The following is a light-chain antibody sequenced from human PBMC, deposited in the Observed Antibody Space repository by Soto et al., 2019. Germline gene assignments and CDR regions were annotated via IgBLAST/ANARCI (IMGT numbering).Light chain of an antibody. CDR2: DAS. J-gene: IGKJ1*01. CDR1: QSVRNN. V-gene: IGKV3-15*01. Sequence: EIVLTQSPGTLSLSPGERATLSCRASQSVRNNLAWYQQKPGQAPRLLIFDASTRATGIPARFSGSGSGTEFTLTITSLQSEDFAVYYCQQYNAWPRTFGQGTKVDIK. CDR3: QQYNAWPRT.